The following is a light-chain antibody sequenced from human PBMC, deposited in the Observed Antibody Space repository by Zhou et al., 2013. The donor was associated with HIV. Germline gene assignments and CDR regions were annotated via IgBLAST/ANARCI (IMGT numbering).Light chain of an antibody. Sequence: EIVLTQSPDTLSLSPGERATLSCRASQSVSSNYLAWYQQKPGQAPSLLIFGASSRASGIPDRFSGSGSGTDFTLTISRLEPDDFAVYYCQQYGSSPPYTFGQGTKLEIK. CDR2: GAS. V-gene: IGKV3-20*01. J-gene: IGKJ2*01. CDR1: QSVSSNY. CDR3: QQYGSSPPYT.